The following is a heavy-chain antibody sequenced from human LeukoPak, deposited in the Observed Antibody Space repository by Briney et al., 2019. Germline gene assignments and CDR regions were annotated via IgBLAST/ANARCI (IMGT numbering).Heavy chain of an antibody. CDR1: GFTFSNYD. D-gene: IGHD1-14*01. CDR2: ISSRSSYI. Sequence: GGSLRLSCAASGFTFSNYDMHWVRQAPGKGLEWVAYISSRSSYIYYGDSVKGRFTISRDNAKNSLYLQMNSLRAEDTAVYYCARGSGKISSVMLDSWGQGTLVTVSS. J-gene: IGHJ4*02. CDR3: ARGSGKISSVMLDS. V-gene: IGHV3-21*01.